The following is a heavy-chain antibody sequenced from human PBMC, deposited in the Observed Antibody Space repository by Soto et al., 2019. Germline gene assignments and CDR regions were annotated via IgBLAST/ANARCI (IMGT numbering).Heavy chain of an antibody. CDR2: IIPILGIA. J-gene: IGHJ3*02. V-gene: IGHV1-69*02. Sequence: QVPLVQSGAEVKKPGSSVKVSCKASGGTFSSYTISWVRQAPGQGLEWMGRIIPILGIANYAQKFQGRVTITADKSTSTAYMELSSLRSEDTAVYYCARRAGIPAAANDAFDIWGQGTMVTVSS. CDR1: GGTFSSYT. CDR3: ARRAGIPAAANDAFDI. D-gene: IGHD2-2*01.